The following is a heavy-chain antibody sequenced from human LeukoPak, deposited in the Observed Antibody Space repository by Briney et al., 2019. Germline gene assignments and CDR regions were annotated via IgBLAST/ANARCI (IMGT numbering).Heavy chain of an antibody. V-gene: IGHV4-34*01. J-gene: IGHJ4*02. Sequence: SETLSLTCAVYGGSFSGYYWSWIRQPPGKGLEWIGEINHSGSTNYNPSLKSRVTISVDTSKNQFSLKLSSVTAADTAVYYCARKYCSSTSCYYDYWGQGTLVTVSS. D-gene: IGHD2-2*01. CDR1: GGSFSGYY. CDR2: INHSGST. CDR3: ARKYCSSTSCYYDY.